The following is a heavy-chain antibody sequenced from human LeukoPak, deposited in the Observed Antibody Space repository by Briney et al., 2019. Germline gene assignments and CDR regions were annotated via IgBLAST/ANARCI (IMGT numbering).Heavy chain of an antibody. Sequence: SETLSLTCTVSGGSISSSAYHWGWIRQPPGKGLEWVGSIHSSGSTYYNLSLKSRVTISVDTSKNQFSLKLSSVTAADTAVYYCARARSYYYGSGSIDYWGQGTLVTVSS. CDR1: GGSISSSAYH. V-gene: IGHV4-39*01. D-gene: IGHD3-10*01. CDR2: IHSSGST. J-gene: IGHJ4*02. CDR3: ARARSYYYGSGSIDY.